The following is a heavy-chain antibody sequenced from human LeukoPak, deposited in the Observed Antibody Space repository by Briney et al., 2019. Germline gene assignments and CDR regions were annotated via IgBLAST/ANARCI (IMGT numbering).Heavy chain of an antibody. Sequence: ASVKVSCKASGYTFTGYYMHWVRQAPGQGLEWMGWINPNSGGTNYAPKFQVRVTMTRDTSISTAYMELSRLRSDDTDVYYCGRYLNIRNFDYWGQGTLVTVSS. CDR3: GRYLNIRNFDY. J-gene: IGHJ4*02. V-gene: IGHV1-2*02. D-gene: IGHD4-17*01. CDR2: INPNSGGT. CDR1: GYTFTGYY.